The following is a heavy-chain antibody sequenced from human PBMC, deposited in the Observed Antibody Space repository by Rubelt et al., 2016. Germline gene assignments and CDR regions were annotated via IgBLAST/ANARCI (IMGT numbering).Heavy chain of an antibody. CDR3: ARHPKGRGYGMDV. V-gene: IGHV5-51*01. J-gene: IGHJ6*02. CDR2: IYPGDSDT. Sequence: NYWIAWVRQMPGKGLEFVGIIYPGDSDTRYSPSFQGQVTISADKSINTAYLQWNSLKASDTAMYYCARHPKGRGYGMDVWGQGTTVTVSS. D-gene: IGHD3-10*01. CDR1: NYW.